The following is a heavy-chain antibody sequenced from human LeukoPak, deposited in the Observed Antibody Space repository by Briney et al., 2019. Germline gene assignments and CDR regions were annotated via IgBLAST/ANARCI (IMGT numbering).Heavy chain of an antibody. J-gene: IGHJ4*02. CDR3: ARDRYYYGSGSYYTDY. CDR2: ICSGGST. V-gene: IGHV3-53*01. D-gene: IGHD3-10*01. Sequence: PGGSLRLSCAASGFTVSSNYMSWVRQAPGKGLEWVSVICSGGSTYYADSVKGRFTISRDNSKNTLYLQMNSLRAEDTAVYYCARDRYYYGSGSYYTDYWGQGTLVTVSS. CDR1: GFTVSSNY.